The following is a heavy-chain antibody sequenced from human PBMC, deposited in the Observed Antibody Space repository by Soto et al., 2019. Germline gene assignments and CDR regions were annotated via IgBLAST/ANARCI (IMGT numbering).Heavy chain of an antibody. CDR2: IYYSGST. J-gene: IGHJ5*02. CDR1: GGSINSSSYF. CDR3: ARHYSSGSRNWFDP. D-gene: IGHD6-19*01. Sequence: SETLSLTCSVSGGSINSSSYFWGWVRQPPGKGLEWIGSIYYSGSTYYNPSLRSRVTISVDTSKNQFSLKLSSVTAADTAVFYCARHYSSGSRNWFDPWGPGTLVTVSS. V-gene: IGHV4-39*01.